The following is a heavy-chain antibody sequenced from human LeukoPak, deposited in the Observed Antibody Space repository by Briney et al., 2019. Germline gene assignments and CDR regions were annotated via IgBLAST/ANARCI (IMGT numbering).Heavy chain of an antibody. V-gene: IGHV4-39*01. Sequence: SETLSLTCTVSGGSISTSNYYWGWIRQPPGKGLEWIGNIFYSGSTYYSPSLKSRVTISLDTSRNQFSLKLSSVTAADTAVYYCARNQGVYWGQGTLVTVSS. CDR3: ARNQGVY. J-gene: IGHJ4*02. CDR2: IFYSGST. CDR1: GGSISTSNYY.